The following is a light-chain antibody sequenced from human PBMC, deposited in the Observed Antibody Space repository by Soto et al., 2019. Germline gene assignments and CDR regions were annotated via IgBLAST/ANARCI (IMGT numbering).Light chain of an antibody. CDR1: SSDVGGYNY. Sequence: QSVLTQPASVSGSPGQSITISCIGTSSDVGGYNYVSWYQQHPGKAPKLMIYEVNNRPSGVSNRFSGSKSSNTASLTISGLQAEDEADYYCSSYTTSSTWVFGGGTKLTVL. V-gene: IGLV2-14*01. CDR3: SSYTTSSTWV. CDR2: EVN. J-gene: IGLJ3*02.